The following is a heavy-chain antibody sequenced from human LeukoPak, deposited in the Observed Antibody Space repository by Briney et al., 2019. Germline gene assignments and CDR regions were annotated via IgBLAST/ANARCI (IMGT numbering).Heavy chain of an antibody. V-gene: IGHV4-34*01. CDR3: ARRYGDYYWFDP. Sequence: SETLSLTCAVYGGSFSGYYWSWIRQPPGKGLEWIGEINHSGSTNYNPSLKSRVTISVDTSKNQFSLKLSSVTAADTAVYYCARRYGDYYWFDPWGQGTLVTVSS. CDR1: GGSFSGYY. D-gene: IGHD4-17*01. J-gene: IGHJ5*02. CDR2: INHSGST.